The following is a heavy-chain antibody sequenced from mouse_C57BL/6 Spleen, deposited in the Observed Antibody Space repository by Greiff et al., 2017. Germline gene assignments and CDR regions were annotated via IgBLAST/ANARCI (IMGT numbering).Heavy chain of an antibody. CDR1: GFTFSDYG. J-gene: IGHJ4*01. CDR2: ISSGSSTI. V-gene: IGHV5-17*01. CDR3: ARNYYGSRYYAMDY. Sequence: EVMLVESGGGLVKPGGSLKLSCAASGFTFSDYGMHWVRQAPEKGLEWVAYISSGSSTIYYADTVQGRFTISRDNAKNTLFLQMTRLRSEDTAMYYCARNYYGSRYYAMDYWGQGTSVTVSS. D-gene: IGHD1-1*01.